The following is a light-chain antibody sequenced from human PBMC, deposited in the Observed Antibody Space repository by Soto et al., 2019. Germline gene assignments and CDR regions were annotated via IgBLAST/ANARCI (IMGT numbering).Light chain of an antibody. CDR3: QHNYSPYT. CDR2: AAS. J-gene: IGKJ2*01. V-gene: IGKV1-39*01. Sequence: DIQMTQSPSSLSASVGDRVTITCRASQSISRYLNWYQQKPGKAPKLLIYAASNLQSEVPSRFSGSGSGTDFTLTISSLRPEDFATYYCQHNYSPYTFGQGTKLEIK. CDR1: QSISRY.